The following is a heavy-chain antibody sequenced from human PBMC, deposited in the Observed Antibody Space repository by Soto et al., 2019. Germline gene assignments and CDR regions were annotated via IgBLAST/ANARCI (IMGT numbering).Heavy chain of an antibody. V-gene: IGHV1-18*01. CDR3: ARDLRSSPTAGPPYFDY. CDR2: ISAYNGNT. J-gene: IGHJ4*02. Sequence: QVQLVQSGAEVKKPGASVRVSCAASGFTFTAYYLHWVRQAPGQGPEWMGWISAYNGNTNYAQKLQGRVTMTTDTSTSTAYMELRSLRSDDTAVYYCARDLRSSPTAGPPYFDYWGQGTLVTVSS. CDR1: GFTFTAYY. D-gene: IGHD4-17*01.